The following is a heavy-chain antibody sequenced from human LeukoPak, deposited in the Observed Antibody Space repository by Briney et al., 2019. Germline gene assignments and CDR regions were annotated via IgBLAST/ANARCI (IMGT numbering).Heavy chain of an antibody. V-gene: IGHV3-21*01. CDR3: AKVDIVATIDPIAFDY. Sequence: GGSLRLSCAASGFTFSSYSMNWVRQAPGKGLEWVSSISSSSSYIYYADSVKGRFTISRDNAKNSLYLQMNSLRAEDTAVYYCAKVDIVATIDPIAFDYWGQGTLVTVSS. CDR1: GFTFSSYS. J-gene: IGHJ4*02. CDR2: ISSSSSYI. D-gene: IGHD5-12*01.